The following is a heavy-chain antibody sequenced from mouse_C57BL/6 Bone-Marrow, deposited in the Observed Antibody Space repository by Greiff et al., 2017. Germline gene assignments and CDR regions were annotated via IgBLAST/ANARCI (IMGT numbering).Heavy chain of an antibody. D-gene: IGHD2-4*01. CDR3: TLITGAY. V-gene: IGHV6-3*01. CDR2: IRLKSDNYAT. CDR1: GFTFSNYW. J-gene: IGHJ3*01. Sequence: EVKLVESGGGLVQPGGSMKLSCVASGFTFSNYWMNWVRQSPEKGLEWVAQIRLKSDNYATHYAVSVKGRFTISRDDSKSSVYLQMNNIRAEDTGIYYCTLITGAYWGQGTLVTVSA.